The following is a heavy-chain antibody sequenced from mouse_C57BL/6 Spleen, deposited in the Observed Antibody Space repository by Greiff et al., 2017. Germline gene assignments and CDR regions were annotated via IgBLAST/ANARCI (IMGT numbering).Heavy chain of an antibody. CDR3: ARGKLYYGNFDY. V-gene: IGHV5-9*01. D-gene: IGHD2-1*01. CDR2: ISGGGGNT. Sequence: LVESGGGLVKPGGSLKLSCAASGFTFSSYTMSWVRQTPEKRLEWVATISGGGGNTYYPDSVKGRFTISRDNAKNTLYLQMSSLRSEDTALYYCARGKLYYGNFDYWGQGTTLTVSS. CDR1: GFTFSSYT. J-gene: IGHJ2*01.